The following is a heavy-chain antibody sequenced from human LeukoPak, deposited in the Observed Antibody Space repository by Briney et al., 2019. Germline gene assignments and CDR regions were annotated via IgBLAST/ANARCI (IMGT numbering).Heavy chain of an antibody. J-gene: IGHJ4*02. Sequence: KSGGSLRLSCAASGFTFSDYYMSWIRQAPGKGLEWVSYISSSSSYTNYADSVKGRFTISRDNAKNSLYLLMNSLRAEDTAVYYCARSTTYYDSSGNDYWGQGTLVTVSS. CDR1: GFTFSDYY. CDR2: ISSSSSYT. D-gene: IGHD3-22*01. V-gene: IGHV3-11*03. CDR3: ARSTTYYDSSGNDY.